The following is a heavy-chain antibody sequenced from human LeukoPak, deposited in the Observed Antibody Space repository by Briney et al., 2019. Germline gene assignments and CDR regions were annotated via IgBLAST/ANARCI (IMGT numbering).Heavy chain of an antibody. V-gene: IGHV4-4*07. J-gene: IGHJ4*02. CDR3: ARGYNVLTGYYYFDY. CDR2: IYSSGTT. CDR1: DGSISSYY. Sequence: SETLSLTCTVSDGSISSYYWSWIRQPAGKGLEWIGRIYSSGTTNYNPSLKSRVTMSVDTSKNQFSPRLSSVTAADTAVYYCARGYNVLTGYYYFDYWGQGTLVTVSS. D-gene: IGHD3-9*01.